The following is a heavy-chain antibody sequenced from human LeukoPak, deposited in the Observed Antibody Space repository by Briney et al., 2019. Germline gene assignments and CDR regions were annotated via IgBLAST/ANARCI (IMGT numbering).Heavy chain of an antibody. J-gene: IGHJ4*02. CDR1: GGSIISYY. CDR3: ARHARGSYPFDY. Sequence: SETLSLTCTVSGGSIISYYWSWIRQPPGKGLEWIGYIFYSGSTNYNPSLKSRVTISVDTSKNQFSLKLSSVTAADTAVYYCARHARGSYPFDYWGQGTLVTVSS. D-gene: IGHD1-26*01. V-gene: IGHV4-59*08. CDR2: IFYSGST.